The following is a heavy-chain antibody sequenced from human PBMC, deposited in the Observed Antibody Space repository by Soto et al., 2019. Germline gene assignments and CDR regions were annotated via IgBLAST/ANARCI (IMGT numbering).Heavy chain of an antibody. D-gene: IGHD4-17*01. Sequence: SGPTLVNPTQTLTLTCTFSGFSLTNGRMGVSWIRQPPGKALEWLAHFFSDAERSYSTSMQSRLNMYKDSSGSQVVLTMTNMAPADTATYFCARMDGDYNYYGLDVWGHGIAVTVSS. V-gene: IGHV2-26*01. CDR3: ARMDGDYNYYGLDV. CDR2: FFSDAER. J-gene: IGHJ6*02. CDR1: GFSLTNGRMG.